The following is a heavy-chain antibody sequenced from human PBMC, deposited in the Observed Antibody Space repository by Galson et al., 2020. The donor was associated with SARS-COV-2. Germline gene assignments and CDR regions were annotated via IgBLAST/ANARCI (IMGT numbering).Heavy chain of an antibody. D-gene: IGHD1-26*01. Sequence: TGGSLRLSCAASGFTFSNAWMTWVRQAPGKGLEWVGLIKSKTDGGTTDYAAPVKGRFTISRDDSKNTLYLQMISLKTEDTAVYYCTTGSSWDHWGQGTLVTVSS. CDR1: GFTFSNAW. J-gene: IGHJ4*02. V-gene: IGHV3-15*01. CDR3: TTGSSWDH. CDR2: IKSKTDGGTT.